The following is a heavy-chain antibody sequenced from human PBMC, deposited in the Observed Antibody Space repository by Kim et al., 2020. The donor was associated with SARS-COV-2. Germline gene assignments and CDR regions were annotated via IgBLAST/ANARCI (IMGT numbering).Heavy chain of an antibody. CDR2: IWYDGSNK. CDR3: AKEASGAYIDY. J-gene: IGHJ4*02. CDR1: GFTFSSYG. D-gene: IGHD3-16*01. V-gene: IGHV3-33*06. Sequence: GGSLRLSCAASGFTFSSYGMHWVRQAPGKGLEWVAVIWYDGSNKYYADSVKGRFTISRDNSKNTLYLQMNSLRPEDTAVYYCAKEASGAYIDYWGQGTLVTVSS.